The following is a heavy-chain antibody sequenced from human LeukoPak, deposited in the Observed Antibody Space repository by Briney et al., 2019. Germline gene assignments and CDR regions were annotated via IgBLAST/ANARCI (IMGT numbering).Heavy chain of an antibody. D-gene: IGHD3-3*01. CDR1: GYSISSGDF. CDR3: ARDPTIFGVPSPY. V-gene: IGHV4-38-2*02. Sequence: SETLSLSCTVSGYSISSGDFRGWIRPPPGEGLEWIGSIYHSGTYYNPSLKSRVTISIDTSKNQFTPKLSSVTAAYTANNDCARDPTIFGVPSPYWGQGTLVTVSS. J-gene: IGHJ4*02. CDR2: IYHSGT.